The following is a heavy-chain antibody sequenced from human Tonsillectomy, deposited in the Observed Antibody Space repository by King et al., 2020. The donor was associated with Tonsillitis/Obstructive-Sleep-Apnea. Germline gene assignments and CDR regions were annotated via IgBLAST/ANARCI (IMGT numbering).Heavy chain of an antibody. V-gene: IGHV4-4*02. Sequence: QLQESGPGLVKPSGTLSLTCAVSGGSISSSNWWSWVRQPPGKGLEWIGEIYHSGSTNYNPSLKSRVTISVDKSKNQSSLTLRSVTAADPAVYYCARASVRGVPAAIARFDPWGQGTLVTVSS. CDR3: ARASVRGVPAAIARFDP. CDR1: GGSISSSNW. CDR2: IYHSGST. J-gene: IGHJ5*02. D-gene: IGHD2-2*01.